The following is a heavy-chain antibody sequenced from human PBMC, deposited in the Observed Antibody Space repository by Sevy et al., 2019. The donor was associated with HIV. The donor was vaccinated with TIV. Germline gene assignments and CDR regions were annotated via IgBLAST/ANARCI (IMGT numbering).Heavy chain of an antibody. J-gene: IGHJ4*02. CDR2: TYYRSTWHN. CDR3: ARTSSGWFDY. Sequence: KQSQTLSLTCAISGDSVSSNSVAWNWIRQSPSRGLEWLGRTYYRSTWHNDYAVSVKSRITINPDTSKNQFSLQLNSVTAEYTAVYYCARTSSGWFDYWGQGTPVTVSS. V-gene: IGHV6-1*01. D-gene: IGHD6-19*01. CDR1: GDSVSSNSVA.